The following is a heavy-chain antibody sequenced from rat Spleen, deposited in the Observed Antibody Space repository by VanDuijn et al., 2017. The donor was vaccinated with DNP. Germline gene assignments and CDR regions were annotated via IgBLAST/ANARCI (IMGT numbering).Heavy chain of an antibody. CDR2: IGSDGYAP. D-gene: IGHD4-3*01. Sequence: EVQLVESGGGLVQPGRSLKLSCAASGFTFSDYYMAWVRQAPTRGLEWVAYIGSDGYAPYYGVSVKGRFTISRDNAKSTLYLQMNSLRSEDMATYYCVRWNSGHFDYWGQAVMVTVSS. CDR3: VRWNSGHFDY. CDR1: GFTFSDYY. J-gene: IGHJ2*01. V-gene: IGHV5-22*01.